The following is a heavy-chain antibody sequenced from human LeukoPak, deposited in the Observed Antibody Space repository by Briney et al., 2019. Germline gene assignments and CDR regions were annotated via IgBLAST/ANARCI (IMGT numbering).Heavy chain of an antibody. D-gene: IGHD3-22*01. CDR1: GGSISSGSYY. CDR2: IYTSGST. V-gene: IGHV4-61*02. Sequence: SETLSLTCTVSGGSISSGSYYWSWIRQPAGKGLEWIGRIYTSGSTNYNPSLKCRVTISVDTSKSQFSLKLSSVTAADTAVYYCAREVMGYDSSGYFPLCDYWGQGTLVTVSS. J-gene: IGHJ4*02. CDR3: AREVMGYDSSGYFPLCDY.